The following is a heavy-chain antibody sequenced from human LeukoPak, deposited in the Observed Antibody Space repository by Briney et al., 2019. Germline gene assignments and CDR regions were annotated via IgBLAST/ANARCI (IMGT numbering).Heavy chain of an antibody. CDR1: GFTFSSYW. V-gene: IGHV3-7*01. CDR2: IKQDGSEK. Sequence: GGSLRLSCAASGFTFSSYWMSWVRQAPGKGLEWVANIKQDGSEKYYVDSVKGRFTISRDNAKNSLYLQMNSLRAEDTAVYYCASEWRYRHRGYSGYDYFDYWGQGTLVTVPS. D-gene: IGHD5-12*01. CDR3: ASEWRYRHRGYSGYDYFDY. J-gene: IGHJ4*02.